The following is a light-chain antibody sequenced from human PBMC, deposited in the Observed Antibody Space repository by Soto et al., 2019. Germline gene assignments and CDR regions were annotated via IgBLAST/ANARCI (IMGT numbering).Light chain of an antibody. Sequence: QSALTQPASVSGSPGQSITISCTGTSSDIGSYNLVSWYQHHPGKAPKLIIYDGNKRPSGVSNRFSASKSGNTASLTISGLQAEDEADYYCCSYAGTSTSVFGGGTKLTVL. V-gene: IGLV2-23*01. CDR2: DGN. J-gene: IGLJ3*02. CDR1: SSDIGSYNL. CDR3: CSYAGTSTSV.